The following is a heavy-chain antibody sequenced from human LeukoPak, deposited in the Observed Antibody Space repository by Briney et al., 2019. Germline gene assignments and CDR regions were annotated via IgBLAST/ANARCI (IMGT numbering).Heavy chain of an antibody. Sequence: ASVKVSCKASGYTFTSYYMHWVRQAPGQGLEWMGIINPSGGSTSYAQKFQGRVTMTRDRSTSTVYMELSSLRSEDTAVYYCAREMLAAAGGTTGWFDPWGQGTLVTVSS. CDR1: GYTFTSYY. V-gene: IGHV1-46*01. D-gene: IGHD6-13*01. CDR2: INPSGGST. J-gene: IGHJ5*02. CDR3: AREMLAAAGGTTGWFDP.